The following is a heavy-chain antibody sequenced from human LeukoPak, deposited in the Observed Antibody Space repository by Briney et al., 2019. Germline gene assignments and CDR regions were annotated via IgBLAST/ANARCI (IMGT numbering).Heavy chain of an antibody. CDR3: AKVMKGSERLTMVRGVIIKTAGLYYMDV. J-gene: IGHJ6*03. V-gene: IGHV3-23*01. CDR1: GFTFSSYA. Sequence: GGSLRLSCAASGFTFSSYAMSWVRQAPGKGLEWVSAISASGGSTNYADSVKGRFTISRDNSKNTVYLQMNSLRAEDTAVYYCAKVMKGSERLTMVRGVIIKTAGLYYMDVWGKGTTVTVSS. D-gene: IGHD3-10*01. CDR2: ISASGGST.